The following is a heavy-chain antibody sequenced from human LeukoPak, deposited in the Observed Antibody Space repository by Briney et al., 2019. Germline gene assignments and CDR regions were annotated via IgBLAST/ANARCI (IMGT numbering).Heavy chain of an antibody. V-gene: IGHV3-30*03. D-gene: IGHD6-13*01. CDR2: ISYDGSNK. CDR1: GFTFSSYG. J-gene: IGHJ4*02. Sequence: PGGSLRLSCAASGFTFSSYGMHWVRQAPGKGLEWVAVISYDGSNKYYADSVKGRFTISRDNAKNSLYLQMNSLRAEDTAVYYCARDRDRDIAAAAFDYWGQGTLVTVSS. CDR3: ARDRDRDIAAAAFDY.